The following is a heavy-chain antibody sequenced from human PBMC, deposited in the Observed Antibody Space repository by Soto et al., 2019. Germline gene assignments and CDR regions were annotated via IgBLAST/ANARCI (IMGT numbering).Heavy chain of an antibody. J-gene: IGHJ4*02. CDR2: ISGSGGNT. V-gene: IGHV3-23*01. CDR3: AKGHYYDSSGYRSNYFDY. D-gene: IGHD3-22*01. CDR1: GFTFSSYA. Sequence: PGGSLRLSCAASGFTFSSYAMSWVRQAPGKGLEWVSGISGSGGNTYYADSVKGRFTISRDNSKNTLYLQMNSLRAENTAVYYCAKGHYYDSSGYRSNYFDYWGQGTLVTVSS.